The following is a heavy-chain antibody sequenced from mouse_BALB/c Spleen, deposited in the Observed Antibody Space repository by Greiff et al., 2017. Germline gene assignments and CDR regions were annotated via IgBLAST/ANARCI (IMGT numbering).Heavy chain of an antibody. D-gene: IGHD2-1*01. CDR3: ARKAYGNFMDY. J-gene: IGHJ4*01. CDR1: GFTFSSYA. V-gene: IGHV5-9-3*01. Sequence: EVKLEESGGGLVKPGGSLKLSCAASGFTFSSYAMSWVRQTPEKRLEWVATISSGGSYTYYPDSVKGRFTISRDNAKNTLYLQMSSLRSEDTAMYYCARKAYGNFMDYWGQGTSVTVSS. CDR2: ISSGGSYT.